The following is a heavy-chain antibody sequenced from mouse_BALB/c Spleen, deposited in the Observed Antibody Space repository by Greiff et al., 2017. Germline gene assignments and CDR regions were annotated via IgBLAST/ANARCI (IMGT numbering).Heavy chain of an antibody. CDR1: GFDFSRYW. Sequence: EVKLMESGGGLVQPGGSLKLSCAASGFDFSRYWMSWVRQAPGKGLEWIGEINPDSSTINYTPSLKDKFIISRDNAKNTLYLQMSKVRSEDTALYYCARPDDYDEGYAMDYWGQGTSVTVSS. D-gene: IGHD2-4*01. V-gene: IGHV4-1*02. CDR2: INPDSSTI. J-gene: IGHJ4*01. CDR3: ARPDDYDEGYAMDY.